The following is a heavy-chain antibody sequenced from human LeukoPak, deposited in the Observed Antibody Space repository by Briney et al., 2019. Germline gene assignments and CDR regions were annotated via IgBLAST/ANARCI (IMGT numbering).Heavy chain of an antibody. V-gene: IGHV1-18*01. CDR1: GYTFTGYG. CDR3: ARSYYDSSGYYDDAFDI. CDR2: ISAYNGNT. J-gene: IGHJ3*02. D-gene: IGHD3-22*01. Sequence: ASVKVSCKASGYTFTGYGISWVRQAPGQGLEWMGWISAYNGNTNYAQKLQGRVTMTTDTSTSTAYMELRSLRSDDTAVYYCARSYYDSSGYYDDAFDIWGQGTMVTVSS.